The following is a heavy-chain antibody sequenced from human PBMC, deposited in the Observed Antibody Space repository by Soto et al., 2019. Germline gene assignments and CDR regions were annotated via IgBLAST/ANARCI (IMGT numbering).Heavy chain of an antibody. CDR2: IFTRDSKT. J-gene: IGHJ5*02. V-gene: IGHV5-51*01. Sequence: GESLKISCXGPGHLFNNHWIGWVRQTPGKGLEWMGLIFTRDSKTKTSPSFQGHVSFSVDNSINTVYLQWTSLKTTDTGLYFCARGYFDSGHGYDLWGQGTLVTVSS. D-gene: IGHD3-10*01. CDR3: ARGYFDSGHGYDL. CDR1: GHLFNNHW.